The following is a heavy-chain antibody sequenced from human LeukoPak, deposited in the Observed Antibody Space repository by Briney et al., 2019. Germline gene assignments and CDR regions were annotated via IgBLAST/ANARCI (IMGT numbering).Heavy chain of an antibody. CDR3: ARGWGDYGQNLPYFDY. V-gene: IGHV3-48*03. Sequence: PGGSLRLSCATSGFTFRNYAVNWVRQAPGKGLEWISHISSSGVTIYYADSVRGRFIISRDNAKNPLYLQLNSLRAEDTAVYYCARGWGDYGQNLPYFDYWGQGTLVTVS. CDR2: ISSSGVTI. CDR1: GFTFRNYA. D-gene: IGHD4-17*01. J-gene: IGHJ4*02.